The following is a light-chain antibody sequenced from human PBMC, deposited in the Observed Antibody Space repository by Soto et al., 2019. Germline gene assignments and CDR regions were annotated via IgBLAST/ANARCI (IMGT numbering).Light chain of an antibody. V-gene: IGLV2-14*03. Sequence: QSALTQPASVSGSPGQSINISCTGTRSDVGGYNYVSWYQHHPGKAPKLIIYDVSNRPSGVSNPFSGSKSGNTASLTISGLQPEDESDHYCSSYTTSNTRQIVFGTGTKLTVL. CDR3: SSYTTSNTRQIV. CDR2: DVS. J-gene: IGLJ1*01. CDR1: RSDVGGYNY.